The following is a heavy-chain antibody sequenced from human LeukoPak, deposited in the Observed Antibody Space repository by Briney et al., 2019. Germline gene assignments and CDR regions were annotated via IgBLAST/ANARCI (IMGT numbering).Heavy chain of an antibody. Sequence: HGASVKVSCKASGYTFTSYYMHWVRQAPGQGLEWMGWISAYNGNTNYAQKLQGRVTMTTDTSTSTAYMELRSLRSDDTAVYYCARGSPGRPTYDYGDSWGQGTLVTVSS. CDR2: ISAYNGNT. J-gene: IGHJ4*02. CDR1: GYTFTSYY. V-gene: IGHV1-18*04. D-gene: IGHD1-26*01. CDR3: ARGSPGRPTYDYGDS.